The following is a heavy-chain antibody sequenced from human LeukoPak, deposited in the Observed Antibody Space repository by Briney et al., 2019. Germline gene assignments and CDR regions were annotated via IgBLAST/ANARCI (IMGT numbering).Heavy chain of an antibody. J-gene: IGHJ3*02. Sequence: GRSLRLSCAASGFTFDDYAMHWVRQAPGKGLEWVSGISWNSGSIGYEDSVKGRFTISRDNAKNSLYLQMNSLRAEDTALYYCAKVGSTTVVTPGDAFDIWGQGTMVTVSS. V-gene: IGHV3-9*01. CDR3: AKVGSTTVVTPGDAFDI. D-gene: IGHD4-23*01. CDR1: GFTFDDYA. CDR2: ISWNSGSI.